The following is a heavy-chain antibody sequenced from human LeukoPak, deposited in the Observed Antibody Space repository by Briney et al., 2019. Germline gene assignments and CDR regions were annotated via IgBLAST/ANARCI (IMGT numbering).Heavy chain of an antibody. CDR1: GGSIRSSTYY. CDR2: ISYSGST. V-gene: IGHV4-39*01. CDR3: AWRGFSYDLND. Sequence: SETLSLTYTVSGGSIRSSTYYWRWLRQPPGKGLEWIGSISYSGSTYYNPSLKSRVTISVDTSKNHFSLKLSSVTAADTAVYYCAWRGFSYDLNDWGQGTLVTVSS. J-gene: IGHJ4*02. D-gene: IGHD5-18*01.